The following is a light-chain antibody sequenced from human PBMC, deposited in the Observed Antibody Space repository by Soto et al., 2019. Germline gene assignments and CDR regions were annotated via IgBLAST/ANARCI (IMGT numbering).Light chain of an antibody. CDR1: QSVSSN. J-gene: IGKJ1*01. CDR2: DAS. V-gene: IGKV3-15*01. Sequence: EIVMTQSPVTLSVSPGERATLSCRASQSVSSNLAWYQQKPGQAPRLLIYDASTRATGIPARFSGSGSGTEFTLTISRLEPEDFAVYYCQQYGTSPRTFGQGTKVDIK. CDR3: QQYGTSPRT.